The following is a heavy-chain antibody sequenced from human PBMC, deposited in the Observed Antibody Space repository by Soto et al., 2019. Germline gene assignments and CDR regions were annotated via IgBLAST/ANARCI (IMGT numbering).Heavy chain of an antibody. CDR3: ARGRDGYNQGWFDP. CDR2: IYTSGST. CDR1: GGSISSYY. V-gene: IGHV4-4*07. Sequence: SETLSLTCTVSGGSISSYYLSWIRQPAGKGLECIGRIYTSGSTNYNPSLKSRVTMSVDTSKNQFSLKLSSVTAADTAVYYCARGRDGYNQGWFDPWGQGTLVTVSS. J-gene: IGHJ5*02. D-gene: IGHD5-12*01.